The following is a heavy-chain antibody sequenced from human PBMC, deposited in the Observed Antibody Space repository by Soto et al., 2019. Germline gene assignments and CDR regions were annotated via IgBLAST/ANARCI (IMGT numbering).Heavy chain of an antibody. CDR2: INHSGST. CDR1: GGSFSGYY. D-gene: IGHD3-3*01. J-gene: IGHJ5*02. CDR3: ARGGQVNDFWSGYYTYWFDP. Sequence: TSETLSLTCAVYGGSFSGYYWSWIRQPPGKGLEWIGEINHSGSTNYNPSLKSRVTISVDTSKNQFSLKLSSETAADTAVYYCARGGQVNDFWSGYYTYWFDPWGQGTLVT. V-gene: IGHV4-34*01.